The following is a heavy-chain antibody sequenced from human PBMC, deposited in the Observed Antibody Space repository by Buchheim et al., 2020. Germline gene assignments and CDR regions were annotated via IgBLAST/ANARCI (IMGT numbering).Heavy chain of an antibody. CDR3: VRRDSWNYGSFDY. CDR1: GFTFSSYA. Sequence: EVQLLESGGGLVQRGGSLRLSCAASGFTFSSYAMSWVRQAPGKGLQWVSAIRGSGGATYYADSVKGRFTISRDNSKNTLYLQMNSLRAEDTAIYYCVRRDSWNYGSFDYWGQGTL. J-gene: IGHJ4*02. CDR2: IRGSGGAT. V-gene: IGHV3-23*01. D-gene: IGHD1-7*01.